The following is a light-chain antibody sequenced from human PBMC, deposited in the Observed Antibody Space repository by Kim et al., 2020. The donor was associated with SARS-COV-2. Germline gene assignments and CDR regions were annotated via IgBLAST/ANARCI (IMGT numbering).Light chain of an antibody. V-gene: IGLV3-21*04. Sequence: SYELTQPPSVSVAPGKTARITCVGNNIGSKSVHWYQQKPGQAPVLVIYYASVRPSGIPERFSGYNSGNTVILTISRFEAGDEADYYCQVWDSSSDHYVFRSRTKVTDL. CDR1: NIGSKS. CDR2: YAS. CDR3: QVWDSSSDHYV. J-gene: IGLJ1*01.